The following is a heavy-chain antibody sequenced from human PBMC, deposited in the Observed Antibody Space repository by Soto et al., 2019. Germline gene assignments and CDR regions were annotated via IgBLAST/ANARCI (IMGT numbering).Heavy chain of an antibody. CDR3: ARTRYCSGGSCHFWGDYYYYGMDV. CDR2: INPSGGST. D-gene: IGHD2-15*01. CDR1: GYTFTSYY. V-gene: IGHV1-46*01. J-gene: IGHJ6*02. Sequence: ASVKVSCKASGYTFTSYYMHWVRQAPGQGLEWMGIINPSGGSTSYAQKFQGRVTMTRDTSTSTVYMELSSLRSEDTAVYYCARTRYCSGGSCHFWGDYYYYGMDVWGQGTTVTVSS.